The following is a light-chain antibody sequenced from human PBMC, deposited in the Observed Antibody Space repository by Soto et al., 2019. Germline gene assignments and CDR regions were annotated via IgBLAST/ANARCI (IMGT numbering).Light chain of an antibody. J-gene: IGLJ1*01. Sequence: QSALTQPRSASGSPGQSVTISCTGTSSDVGGYNYVSWYQHHTGKAPKLMIYDVSKPPSGVPYRFSGSKSGNTASLTISGLQAEDESDYYCCSYAGIDYVFGAGTKVTVL. CDR3: CSYAGIDYV. CDR2: DVS. CDR1: SSDVGGYNY. V-gene: IGLV2-11*01.